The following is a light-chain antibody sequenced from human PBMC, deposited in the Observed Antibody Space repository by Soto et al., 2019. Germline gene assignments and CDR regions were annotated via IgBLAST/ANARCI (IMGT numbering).Light chain of an antibody. Sequence: EIVLTQSPGEMSLSPGETATLSCRASQSARISLGWYQQKPGQAPRLLIYDVSTRATGVPARFSGSGSGTEFTLTISSPQSEDFAVYYCQQYNNWPPPFGQGTRLEIK. J-gene: IGKJ5*01. CDR1: QSARIS. CDR3: QQYNNWPPP. V-gene: IGKV3-15*01. CDR2: DVS.